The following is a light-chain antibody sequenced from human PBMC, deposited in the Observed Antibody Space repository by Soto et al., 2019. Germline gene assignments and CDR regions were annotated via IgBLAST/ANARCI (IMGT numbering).Light chain of an antibody. Sequence: DIVMTQSPDSLAVSLGERATINCKSSQSVLYSSNNKNYLAWYQQKPGQPPKLLIYWASTRESGVPDRFSGSASGTDFTLTISSLQAEDVTVYYCQQYYSTRTFGHGTKVEIK. CDR1: QSVLYSSNNKNY. V-gene: IGKV4-1*01. J-gene: IGKJ1*01. CDR3: QQYYSTRT. CDR2: WAS.